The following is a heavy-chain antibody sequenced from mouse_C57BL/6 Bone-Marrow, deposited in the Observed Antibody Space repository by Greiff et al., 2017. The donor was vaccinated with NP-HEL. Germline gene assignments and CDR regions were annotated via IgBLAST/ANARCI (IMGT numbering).Heavy chain of an antibody. J-gene: IGHJ2*01. V-gene: IGHV3-6*01. D-gene: IGHD1-1*01. CDR2: ISYDGSN. CDR3: ARDGITTVVATGFDY. CDR1: GYSITSGYY. Sequence: VQLKQSGPGLVKPSQSLSLTCSVTGYSITSGYYWNWIRQFPGNKLEWMGYISYDGSNNYNPSLKNRISITRDTSKNQFFLKLNSVTTEDTATYYCARDGITTVVATGFDYWGQGTTLTVSS.